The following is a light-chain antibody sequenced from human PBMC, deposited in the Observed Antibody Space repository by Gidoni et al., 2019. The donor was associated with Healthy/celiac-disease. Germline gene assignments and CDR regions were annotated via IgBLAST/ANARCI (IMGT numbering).Light chain of an antibody. CDR1: TGAVTSGHY. V-gene: IGLV7-46*01. CDR2: DTS. CDR3: LLSYSGAQWV. J-gene: IGLJ3*02. Sequence: QAVVTQEPSLTVSPGGTVTLTCGSSTGAVTSGHYPYWFQQKPGPAPRTLIYDTSNKHSWTPARFSGSLLGGKAALTLSGAQPEDEAEYYCLLSYSGAQWVFGGGTKLTVL.